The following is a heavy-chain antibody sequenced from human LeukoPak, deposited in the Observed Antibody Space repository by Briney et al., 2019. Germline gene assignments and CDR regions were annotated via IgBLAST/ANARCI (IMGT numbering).Heavy chain of an antibody. J-gene: IGHJ4*02. Sequence: SVKVSCKASGGTFSSYAISWVRQAPVQGLEWMGGIIPIFGTANYAQKFQGRVTITADESTSTAYMELSSLRSEDTAVYYCASDLSGYGDWGYFDYWGQGTLVTVSS. CDR1: GGTFSSYA. D-gene: IGHD4-17*01. V-gene: IGHV1-69*01. CDR2: IIPIFGTA. CDR3: ASDLSGYGDWGYFDY.